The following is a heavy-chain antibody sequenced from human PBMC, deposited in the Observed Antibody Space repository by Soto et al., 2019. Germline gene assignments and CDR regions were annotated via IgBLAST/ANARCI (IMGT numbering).Heavy chain of an antibody. J-gene: IGHJ4*02. CDR1: GFTFSTYA. V-gene: IGHV3-30-3*01. D-gene: IGHD3-22*01. Sequence: ESGGGVVQPGRSLRVSCVASGFTFSTYAMHWVRQAPGRGLEWVAVISYDGNNKYYADSVKGRFTISRDNSKNTLYLQMNILRAEDTAVYYCARDPSGSFYPFDYWGQGTLVTVSS. CDR2: ISYDGNNK. CDR3: ARDPSGSFYPFDY.